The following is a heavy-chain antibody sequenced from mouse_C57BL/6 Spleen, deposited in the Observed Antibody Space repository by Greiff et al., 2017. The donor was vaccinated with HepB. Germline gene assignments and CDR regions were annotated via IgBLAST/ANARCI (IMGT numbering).Heavy chain of an antibody. CDR1: GFTFSDYY. V-gene: IGHV5-16*01. CDR3: ARDRIYYDYDGGFAY. CDR2: INYDGSST. Sequence: EVQLVESEGGLVQPGRSMKLSCTASGFTFSDYYMAWVRQVPEKGLEWVANINYDGSSTYYLDSLKSRFIISRDNAKNILYLQMSSLKSEDTATYYCARDRIYYDYDGGFAYWGQGTLVTVSA. D-gene: IGHD2-4*01. J-gene: IGHJ3*01.